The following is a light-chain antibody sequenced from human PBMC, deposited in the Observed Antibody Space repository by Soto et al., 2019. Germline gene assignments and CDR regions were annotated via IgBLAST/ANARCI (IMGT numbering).Light chain of an antibody. CDR1: SSDVGGYNF. CDR2: EVS. CDR3: SSYAGGNNWV. V-gene: IGLV2-14*03. J-gene: IGLJ3*02. Sequence: QSALTQPASVFGSPGQSITFSCTGTSSDVGGYNFVSWYQQHPGKAPKLMIYEVSSRPSGVSNRFSGSKSGNTASLTISGLQPEDEADYYCSSYAGGNNWVFGGGTKVTVL.